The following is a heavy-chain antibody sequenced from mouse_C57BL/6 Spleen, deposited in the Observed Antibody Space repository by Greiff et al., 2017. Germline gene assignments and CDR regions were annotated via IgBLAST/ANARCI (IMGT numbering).Heavy chain of an antibody. Sequence: QVQLKQPGAELVMPGASVKLSCKASGYTFTSYWMHWVKQRPGQGLEWIGEIDPSDSYTNYNQKFKGKSTLTVDKSSSTAYMQLSSLTSEDSAVYYCARWAITTVVAKDYAMDYWGQGTSVTVSS. J-gene: IGHJ4*01. CDR2: IDPSDSYT. D-gene: IGHD1-1*01. CDR1: GYTFTSYW. CDR3: ARWAITTVVAKDYAMDY. V-gene: IGHV1-69*01.